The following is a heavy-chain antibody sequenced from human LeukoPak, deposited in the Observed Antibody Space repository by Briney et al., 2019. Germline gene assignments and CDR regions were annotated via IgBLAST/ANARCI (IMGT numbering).Heavy chain of an antibody. D-gene: IGHD6-19*01. CDR1: GGSISSSSYY. V-gene: IGHV4-39*01. Sequence: PSETLSLTCTVSGGSISSSSYYWGWIRQPPGKGLEWIGNIYYSGSTYYNPSLKSRVTISVDTSKNQFSLKLSSVTAADTAVYYCARPTPGVYSSGWYGAFDIWGQGTMVTVSS. CDR3: ARPTPGVYSSGWYGAFDI. CDR2: IYYSGST. J-gene: IGHJ3*02.